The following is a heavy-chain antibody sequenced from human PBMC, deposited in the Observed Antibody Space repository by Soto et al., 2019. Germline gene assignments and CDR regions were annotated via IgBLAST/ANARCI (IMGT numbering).Heavy chain of an antibody. Sequence: QVQVQQSGPGLVKPSETLSLTCTVSSGPSKSHNWGWIRQPPGRGLEWIGYVYDTWNTSYNPSLKSRVTVSADPSTNRISLTLRFVTAADTAVYYCVRQGIGFLHGLVDVWGQGTTVIVSS. CDR3: VRQGIGFLHGLVDV. CDR1: SGPSKSHN. D-gene: IGHD3-10*01. J-gene: IGHJ6*01. CDR2: VYDTWNT. V-gene: IGHV4-59*08.